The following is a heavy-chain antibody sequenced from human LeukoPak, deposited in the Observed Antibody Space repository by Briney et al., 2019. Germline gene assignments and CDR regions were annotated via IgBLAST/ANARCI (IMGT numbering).Heavy chain of an antibody. CDR1: GGSIIRSSYY. V-gene: IGHV4-61*05. Sequence: SSETLSLTCTVSGGSIIRSSYYWGWIRQPPGKGLEWIGYIYSSGSTYYNPSLKSRVTISVDTSKNRFSLKLSTVTAADTAVYYCARRPTGDPKFDYWGQGTLVTVSS. D-gene: IGHD7-27*01. CDR3: ARRPTGDPKFDY. CDR2: IYSSGST. J-gene: IGHJ4*02.